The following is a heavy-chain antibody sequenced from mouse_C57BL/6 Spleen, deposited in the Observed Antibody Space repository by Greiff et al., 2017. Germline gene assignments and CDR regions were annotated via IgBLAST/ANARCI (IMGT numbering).Heavy chain of an antibody. J-gene: IGHJ4*01. CDR2: INPSSGYT. Sequence: VKLVESGAELAKPGASVKLSCKASGYTFTSYWMHWVKQRPGQGLEWIGYINPSSGYTKYNQKFKDKATLTADNSSSTAYMYLRSLTYEDSAVYDWANVYGSRSPLAMDYWGQGTSVTVSS. V-gene: IGHV1-7*01. D-gene: IGHD1-1*01. CDR3: ANVYGSRSPLAMDY. CDR1: GYTFTSYW.